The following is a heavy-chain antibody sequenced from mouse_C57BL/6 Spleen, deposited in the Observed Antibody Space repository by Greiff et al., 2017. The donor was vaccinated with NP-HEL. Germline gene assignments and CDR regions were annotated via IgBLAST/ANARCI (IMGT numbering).Heavy chain of an antibody. CDR1: GFTFSSYA. CDR2: ISSGGDYI. J-gene: IGHJ4*01. Sequence: DVMLVESGEGLVKPGGSLKLSCAASGFTFSSYAMSWVRQTPEKRLEWVAYISSGGDYIYYADTVKGRFTISRDNARNTLYLQMSSLKSEDTAMYYCTREGPITTVVASYYYAMDYWGQGTSVTVSS. CDR3: TREGPITTVVASYYYAMDY. D-gene: IGHD1-1*01. V-gene: IGHV5-9-1*02.